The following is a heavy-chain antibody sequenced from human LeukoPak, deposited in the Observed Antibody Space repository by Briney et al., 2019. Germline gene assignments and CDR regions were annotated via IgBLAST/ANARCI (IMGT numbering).Heavy chain of an antibody. CDR3: ARESRESCAAFDI. V-gene: IGHV3-48*02. Sequence: GGSLRLSCAASGFTFRTYSMNWVRQAPGKGLEWVSYISGSSSSILYADSVKGRFTISRDNAKNSLYLQMNSLRDEDTAVYYCARESRESCAAFDIWGQGTMVTVSS. CDR1: GFTFRTYS. J-gene: IGHJ3*02. CDR2: ISGSSSSI.